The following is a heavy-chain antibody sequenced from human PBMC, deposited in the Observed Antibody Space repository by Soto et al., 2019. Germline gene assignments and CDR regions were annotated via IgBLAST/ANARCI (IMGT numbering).Heavy chain of an antibody. D-gene: IGHD2-15*01. J-gene: IGHJ3*02. CDR3: ARAGDIVVVVAAHDAFDI. CDR2: IIPIFGTA. CDR1: GYTFTSYG. Sequence: SVKVSCKASGYTFTSYGISWVRQAPGQGLEWMGGIIPIFGTANYAQKFQGRVTITADESTSTAYMELSSLRSEDTAVYYCARAGDIVVVVAAHDAFDIWGQGTMVTVSS. V-gene: IGHV1-69*13.